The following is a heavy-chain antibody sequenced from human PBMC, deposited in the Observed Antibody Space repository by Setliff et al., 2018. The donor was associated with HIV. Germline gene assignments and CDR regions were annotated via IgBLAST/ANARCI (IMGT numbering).Heavy chain of an antibody. CDR3: ARILSSRGIIEAYYYAMDV. CDR1: GFTFSSYN. V-gene: IGHV3-21*06. D-gene: IGHD3-10*01. J-gene: IGHJ6*02. CDR2: ISSTSTYT. Sequence: GGSLRLSCAASGFTFSSYNMTWVRQAPGKGLEWVSSISSTSTYTYYADSLKGRFTTSRDNAKNSLYLKMNSLRAEDTAVYYCARILSSRGIIEAYYYAMDVWGQGTTVTVSS.